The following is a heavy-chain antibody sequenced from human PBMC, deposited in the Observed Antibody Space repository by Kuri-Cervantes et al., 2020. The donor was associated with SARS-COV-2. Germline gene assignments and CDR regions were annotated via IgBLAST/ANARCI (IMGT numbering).Heavy chain of an antibody. D-gene: IGHD3-22*01. Sequence: ASVKVSCKASGYTFTGYYIHWVRQAPGQGLEWMGWINPNSGGTNYAQKFQGWVTMTRDTSISTVYMELSRLRSDDTAVYYCARSTHFRRLVVISQGGAFDIWGQGTMVTVSS. V-gene: IGHV1-2*04. J-gene: IGHJ3*02. CDR2: INPNSGGT. CDR3: ARSTHFRRLVVISQGGAFDI. CDR1: GYTFTGYY.